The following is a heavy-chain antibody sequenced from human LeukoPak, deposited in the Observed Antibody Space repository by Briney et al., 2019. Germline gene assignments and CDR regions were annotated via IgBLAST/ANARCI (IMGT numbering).Heavy chain of an antibody. D-gene: IGHD1-14*01. CDR3: VRGDNRDY. V-gene: IGHV3-21*01. Sequence: PGGSLRLSCAASGFTVSSNYMSWVRQAPGKGLEWVSSIGYTSTDKYYVASVKGRFTISRDNAENSLYLQMNSLRAEDSAVYYCVRGDNRDYWGQGTLVTVSS. J-gene: IGHJ4*02. CDR2: IGYTSTDK. CDR1: GFTVSSNY.